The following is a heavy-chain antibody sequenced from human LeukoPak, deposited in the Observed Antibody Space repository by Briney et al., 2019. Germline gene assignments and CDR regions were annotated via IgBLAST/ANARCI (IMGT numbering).Heavy chain of an antibody. J-gene: IGHJ4*02. CDR1: GGSINSHY. Sequence: PSETLSLTCTVSGGSINSHYWSWIRQPAGKGLDWIGRIYISGSTDCSPSLKSRVTMSVDTSKNQFSLKLSSVTAADTAVYYCARALNPLPGTYYFDYWGQGTLVTVSS. D-gene: IGHD2-15*01. CDR3: ARALNPLPGTYYFDY. V-gene: IGHV4-4*07. CDR2: IYISGST.